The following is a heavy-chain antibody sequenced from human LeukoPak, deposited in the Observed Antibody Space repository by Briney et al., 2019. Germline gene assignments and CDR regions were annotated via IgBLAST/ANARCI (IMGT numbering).Heavy chain of an antibody. D-gene: IGHD6-13*01. CDR2: IYPGDSDT. V-gene: IGHV5-51*01. J-gene: IGHJ4*02. CDR3: ARRRAAAGTGVDY. CDR1: GYSFTSYW. Sequence: AESLKISCKGSGYSFTSYWIGWVRQMPGKGLEWLGIIYPGDSDTRYSPSFQGQVTISADKSISTAYLQWSSLKASDTAMYYCARRRAAAGTGVDYWGQGTLVTVSS.